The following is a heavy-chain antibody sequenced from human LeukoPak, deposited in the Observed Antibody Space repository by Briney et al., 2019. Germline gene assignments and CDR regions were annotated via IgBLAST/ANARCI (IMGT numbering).Heavy chain of an antibody. CDR3: ARGSGYYHAGYYYYYGMDV. D-gene: IGHD3-3*01. Sequence: EASVKVSCKASGYTFTSYYMHWVRQAPGQGLEWMGIINPSGGSTSYAQKFQGRVTMTRDTSTSTVYMELSSLRSEDTAVYYCARGSGYYHAGYYYYYGMDVRGQGTTVTVSS. CDR2: INPSGGST. CDR1: GYTFTSYY. J-gene: IGHJ6*02. V-gene: IGHV1-46*01.